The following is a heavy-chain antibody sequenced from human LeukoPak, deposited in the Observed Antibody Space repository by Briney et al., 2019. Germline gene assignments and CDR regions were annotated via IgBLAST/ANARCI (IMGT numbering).Heavy chain of an antibody. J-gene: IGHJ3*02. D-gene: IGHD2-2*01. V-gene: IGHV4-31*03. Sequence: PSETLSLTCTVSGVSVSDGRYYWTWIRQHPGKGLEWIGYKYYSGSAKYNPSLKSRLTISIGTSKNQFSLQLSSVTAADTATYYCATSYCSGISCLDVFNMWGQGTRVTVSS. CDR2: KYYSGSA. CDR1: GVSVSDGRYY. CDR3: ATSYCSGISCLDVFNM.